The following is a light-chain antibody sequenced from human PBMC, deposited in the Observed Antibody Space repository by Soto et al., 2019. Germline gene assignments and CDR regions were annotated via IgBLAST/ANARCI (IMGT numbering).Light chain of an antibody. CDR1: SSNIGTYY. Sequence: QSVLTQPPSVSAAPGQKVTISCSGSSSNIGTYYVSWYQHVPGTAPKLLIYDNTERPSGIPDRFSGTKPGTSATLGITGLQTEDEADYHCGTWDSSLSAVVFGGGTKLTVL. CDR3: GTWDSSLSAVV. V-gene: IGLV1-51*01. CDR2: DNT. J-gene: IGLJ2*01.